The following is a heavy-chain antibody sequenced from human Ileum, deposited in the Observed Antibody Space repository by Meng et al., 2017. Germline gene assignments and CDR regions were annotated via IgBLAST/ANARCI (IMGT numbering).Heavy chain of an antibody. CDR1: GGSISFGYW. V-gene: IGHV4-4*02. CDR3: ARNGDYSADH. CDR2: IHHSGST. Sequence: QVPVQESGPGRVKPSATLSLTCPVSGGSISFGYWWSWVRQPPGQGLEWIGEIHHSGSTNYNPSLKSRVTLSVDNSNNQFSLSLTSVTAADTAVYYCARNGDYSADHWGQGILVTVSS. J-gene: IGHJ4*02. D-gene: IGHD2-21*01.